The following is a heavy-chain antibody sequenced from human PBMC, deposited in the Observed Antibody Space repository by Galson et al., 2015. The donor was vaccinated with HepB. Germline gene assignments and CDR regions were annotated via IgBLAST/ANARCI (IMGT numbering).Heavy chain of an antibody. D-gene: IGHD3-9*01. J-gene: IGHJ6*02. Sequence: SLRLSCAASGFTFSSYGMHWVRQAPGKGLEWVAVISYDGSNKYYADSVKGRFTISRDNSKNTLYLQMNSLRAEDTAVYYCAKDLFNILTGYAYYYYYYGMDVWGQGTTVTVSS. CDR1: GFTFSSYG. CDR2: ISYDGSNK. V-gene: IGHV3-30*18. CDR3: AKDLFNILTGYAYYYYYYGMDV.